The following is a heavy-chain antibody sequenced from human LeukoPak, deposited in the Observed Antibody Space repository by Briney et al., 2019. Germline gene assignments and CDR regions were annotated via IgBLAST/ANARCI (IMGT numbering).Heavy chain of an antibody. CDR1: GGSFSGYY. CDR3: ARATWGSSSGWFDP. Sequence: SETLSLTCAVYGGSFSGYYRSWIRQPPGKGLEWIGEINHSGSTNYNPSLKSRVTISVDTSKNQFSLKLSSVTAADTAVYYCARATWGSSSGWFDPWGQGTLVTVSS. V-gene: IGHV4-34*01. CDR2: INHSGST. D-gene: IGHD6-6*01. J-gene: IGHJ5*02.